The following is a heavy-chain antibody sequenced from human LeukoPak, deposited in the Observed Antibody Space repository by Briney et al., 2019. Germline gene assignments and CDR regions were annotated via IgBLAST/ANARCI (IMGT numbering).Heavy chain of an antibody. Sequence: GGSLRLSCAASGFTFSSYSMNWVRQAPGKGLEWVSSISSSSSYIYYADSVKGRFTISRVNAKNSLYLQMNSLRAEDTAVYYCARSAAASGSAFDYWGQGTLVTVSS. J-gene: IGHJ4*02. CDR3: ARSAAASGSAFDY. V-gene: IGHV3-21*01. CDR1: GFTFSSYS. D-gene: IGHD3-10*01. CDR2: ISSSSSYI.